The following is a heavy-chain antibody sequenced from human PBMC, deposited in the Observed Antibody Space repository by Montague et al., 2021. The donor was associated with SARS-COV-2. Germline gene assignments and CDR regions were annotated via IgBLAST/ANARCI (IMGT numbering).Heavy chain of an antibody. Sequence: SETLSLTCAVYGGSFSDYYWSWIRQPPGKGLEWIGEINHRGTSKYNTSLKSRVSISLDTSKNQISLYLSSVTAADTAVYYCARGRQHFNMIVVVMTGGEYYFDXWGQGTLVTVSS. CDR3: ARGRQHFNMIVVVMTGGEYYFDX. J-gene: IGHJ4*02. V-gene: IGHV4-34*01. D-gene: IGHD3-22*01. CDR1: GGSFSDYY. CDR2: INHRGTS.